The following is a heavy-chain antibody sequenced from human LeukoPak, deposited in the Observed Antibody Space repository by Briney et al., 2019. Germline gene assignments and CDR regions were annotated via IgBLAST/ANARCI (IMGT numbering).Heavy chain of an antibody. CDR3: AREGYGDLDFDY. CDR2: TYYRSKWYN. V-gene: IGHV6-1*01. Sequence: SQTLSLTCAVSGGTVSSNSAAWNWIRQSPSRGLEWLGRTYYRSKWYNNYAVSVKSRIIIKPDTSKNQFSLQLNSVTPEDTAVYYCAREGYGDLDFDYWGQGTLVTVYS. D-gene: IGHD4-17*01. J-gene: IGHJ4*02. CDR1: GGTVSSNSAA.